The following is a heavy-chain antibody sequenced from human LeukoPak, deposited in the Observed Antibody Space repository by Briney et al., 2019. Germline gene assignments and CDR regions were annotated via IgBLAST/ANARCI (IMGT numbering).Heavy chain of an antibody. CDR1: GGSISGSSYH. J-gene: IGHJ4*02. D-gene: IGHD5-18*01. Sequence: PSETLSLTCTVSGGSISGSSYHWGWMRQPPGKGLEWIGSINYSWHTYYNPSLESRVTISVDSSKNQFSLKVTSVTAADTALYYCAPTYSYTRGGYDYWGPGTLVTVSS. V-gene: IGHV4-39*01. CDR3: APTYSYTRGGYDY. CDR2: INYSWHT.